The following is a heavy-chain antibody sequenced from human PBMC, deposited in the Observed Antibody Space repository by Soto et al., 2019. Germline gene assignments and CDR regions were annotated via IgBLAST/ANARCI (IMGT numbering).Heavy chain of an antibody. CDR3: ARGYCSGGSCYRFNFDQ. Sequence: ETLSLTCTVSGGSISSYYWSWIRQPPVKGLEWIGYIYYSGSTNYNPSLKSRVTISVDTSKNQFSLKLSSVTAADTAVYYCARGYCSGGSCYRFNFDQWGQGTLVTVSS. D-gene: IGHD2-15*01. J-gene: IGHJ4*02. CDR1: GGSISSYY. CDR2: IYYSGST. V-gene: IGHV4-59*12.